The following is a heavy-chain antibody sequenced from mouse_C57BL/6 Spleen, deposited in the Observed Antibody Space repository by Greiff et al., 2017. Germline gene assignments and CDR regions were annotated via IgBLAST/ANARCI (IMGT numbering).Heavy chain of an antibody. D-gene: IGHD1-1*01. V-gene: IGHV5-4*03. CDR3: ARNYGSRAYYFDY. CDR2: ISDGGSYT. Sequence: EVKVVESGGGLVKPGGSLKLSCAASGFTFSSYAMSWVRQTPEKRLEWVATISDGGSYTYYPDNVKGRFTISRDNAKNNLYLQMSHLKSEDTAMYYCARNYGSRAYYFDYWGQGTTLTVSS. J-gene: IGHJ2*01. CDR1: GFTFSSYA.